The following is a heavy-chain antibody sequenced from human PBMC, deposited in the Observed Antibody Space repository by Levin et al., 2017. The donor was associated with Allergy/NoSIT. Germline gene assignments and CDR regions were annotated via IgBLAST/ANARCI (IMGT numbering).Heavy chain of an antibody. Sequence: GASVKVSCKASGNTFTNYGMNWVRQAPGQGLEWMGWINTDTGNPTYAQGFTGRFVFPLDTSVSTAYLQISSLKVEDTAVYYCARAGVGYCSSGSCSLDYWGQGTLVTVSS. D-gene: IGHD2-15*01. CDR1: GNTFTNYG. CDR3: ARAGVGYCSSGSCSLDY. CDR2: INTDTGNP. V-gene: IGHV7-4-1*02. J-gene: IGHJ4*02.